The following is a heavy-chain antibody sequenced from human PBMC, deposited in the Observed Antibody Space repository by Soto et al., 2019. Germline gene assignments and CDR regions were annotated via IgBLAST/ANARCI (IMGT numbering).Heavy chain of an antibody. CDR3: AKRRGAGGHFDY. D-gene: IGHD2-15*01. V-gene: IGHV3-23*01. CDR1: GFTFSSYA. J-gene: IGHJ4*02. CDR2: VSSGGST. Sequence: GGSLRLSCAASGFTFSSYAMGWVRQGPGKGLEWVAVVSSGGSTHYADSVRGRFTISRDNSKNTLSLQMNSLTAEDTAVYFCAKRRGAGGHFDYWGQGALVT.